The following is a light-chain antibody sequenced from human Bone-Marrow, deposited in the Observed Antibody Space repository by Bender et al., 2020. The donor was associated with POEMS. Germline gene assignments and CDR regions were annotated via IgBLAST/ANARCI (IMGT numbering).Light chain of an antibody. J-gene: IGLJ3*02. CDR3: CSYTTRRTRV. CDR2: ADD. Sequence: QSVLTQPPSASGTPGQRVTISCSGGSIGRNPINWYQQLPGTAPRLVIYADDRRPSGVPNRFSASKSGSSASLTISGLQAEDEADYHCCSYTTRRTRVFGGGTKVTVL. V-gene: IGLV1-44*01. CDR1: SIGRNP.